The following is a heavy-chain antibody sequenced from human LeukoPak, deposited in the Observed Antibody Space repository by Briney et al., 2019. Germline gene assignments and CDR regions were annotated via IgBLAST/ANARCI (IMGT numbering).Heavy chain of an antibody. D-gene: IGHD6-19*01. CDR1: GFTFSSYG. CDR2: ISSSGGST. V-gene: IGHV3-23*01. CDR3: VRALAVGSQPKDV. J-gene: IGHJ6*02. Sequence: GGSLRLSCAASGFTFSSYGMSWVRQAPGKGLEWVSTISSSGGSTYYADSVKGRFTISRDNAKNSLYLQMTDLRAEDTAVYYCVRALAVGSQPKDVWGQGTTVIVS.